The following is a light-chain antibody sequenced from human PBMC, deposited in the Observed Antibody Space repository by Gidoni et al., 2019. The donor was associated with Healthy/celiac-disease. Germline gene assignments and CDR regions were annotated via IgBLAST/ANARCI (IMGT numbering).Light chain of an antibody. CDR2: EGS. CDR3: CSYAGSSTPYV. V-gene: IGLV2-23*01. J-gene: IGLJ1*01. Sequence: QSALTQPASVSGSPGQSITIPCTGTSNDVGSYNLVSWYQQHPGKAPKLMIYEGSKRPSGVSNRFSGSKSGNTASLTISGLQAEDEADYYCCSYAGSSTPYVFGTGTKVTAL. CDR1: SNDVGSYNL.